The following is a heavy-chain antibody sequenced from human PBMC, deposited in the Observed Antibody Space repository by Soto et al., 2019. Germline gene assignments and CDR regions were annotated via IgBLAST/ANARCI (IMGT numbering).Heavy chain of an antibody. CDR2: IGSSGSYT. D-gene: IGHD6-19*01. CDR3: ARESKQWPNGVFDI. Sequence: GKGLEWVSYIGSSGSYTNYADSVKGRFTISRDNAKNLLFLQMDSLRAEDTAVYYCARESKQWPNGVFDIWGQGTMVTVSS. V-gene: IGHV3-11*06. J-gene: IGHJ3*02.